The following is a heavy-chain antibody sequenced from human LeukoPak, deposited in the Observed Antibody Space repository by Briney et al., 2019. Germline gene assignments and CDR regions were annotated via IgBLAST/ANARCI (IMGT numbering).Heavy chain of an antibody. J-gene: IGHJ5*02. V-gene: IGHV3-23*01. D-gene: IGHD1-26*01. Sequence: AGGSLRLSCAASGFSFSSNSMSWVRQAPGKGLEWVSAISGSGDRIFYADSVKGRFTISRDNSRNMVYLQMNSLRAEDTAFYYCGKDSYVGVNWFDPRGQGTLVTVSS. CDR3: GKDSYVGVNWFDP. CDR2: ISGSGDRI. CDR1: GFSFSSNS.